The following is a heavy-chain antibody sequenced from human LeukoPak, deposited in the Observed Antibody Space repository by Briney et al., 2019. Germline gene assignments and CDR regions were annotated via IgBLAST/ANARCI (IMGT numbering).Heavy chain of an antibody. CDR2: INHSGST. CDR1: GGSFSGYY. V-gene: IGHV4-34*01. D-gene: IGHD3-3*01. CDR3: ARSYDFWGGYYTGLFDY. J-gene: IGHJ4*02. Sequence: SETLSLTCAVYGGSFSGYYWSWIRQPPGKGLEWIGEINHSGSTNYNPSLKSRVTISVDTSKNQFSLKLSSVTAADTAVYYCARSYDFWGGYYTGLFDYWGQGTLVTVSS.